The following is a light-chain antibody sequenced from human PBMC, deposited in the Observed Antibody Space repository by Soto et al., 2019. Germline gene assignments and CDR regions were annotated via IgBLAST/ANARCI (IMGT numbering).Light chain of an antibody. V-gene: IGLV2-14*01. CDR2: EVS. CDR1: SSDVGGYNY. J-gene: IGLJ1*01. CDR3: SSYTSSSTYV. Sequence: HSVLTQPAPVSGSPGQSITSSCTGASSDVGGYNYVSWYQQHPGKAPKLMIYEVSNRPSGVSNRFSGSKSGNTASLTISGLQAEDEADYYCSSYTSSSTYVFGTGTKVTVL.